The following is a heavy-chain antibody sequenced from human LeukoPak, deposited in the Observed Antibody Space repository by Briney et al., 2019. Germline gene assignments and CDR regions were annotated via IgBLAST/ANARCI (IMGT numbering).Heavy chain of an antibody. Sequence: PSETLSLTCTESGGSISSYYWSWIRQPPGKGLEWIGYIYYSGSTNYNPSLKSRVTISVDTSKNQFSLKLSSVTAADTAVYYCARSSMVTWFGELDYWGQGTLVTVSS. CDR2: IYYSGST. CDR1: GGSISSYY. D-gene: IGHD3-10*01. J-gene: IGHJ4*02. CDR3: ARSSMVTWFGELDY. V-gene: IGHV4-59*01.